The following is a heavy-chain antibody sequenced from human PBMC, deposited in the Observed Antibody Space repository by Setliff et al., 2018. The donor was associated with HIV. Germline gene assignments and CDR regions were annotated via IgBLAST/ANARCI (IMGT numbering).Heavy chain of an antibody. D-gene: IGHD6-13*01. V-gene: IGHV5-51*01. CDR3: ARRMWQQDSKFMYYFDY. CDR1: GYNFATYY. Sequence: GESLKISCKTSGYNFATYYITWVRQMPGKGLEWIGRINPGDSDTGYSPSFQGQVTISADKSINTAYLQWSSLKASDTAMYYCARRMWQQDSKFMYYFDYWGQGTLVTVSS. J-gene: IGHJ4*02. CDR2: INPGDSDT.